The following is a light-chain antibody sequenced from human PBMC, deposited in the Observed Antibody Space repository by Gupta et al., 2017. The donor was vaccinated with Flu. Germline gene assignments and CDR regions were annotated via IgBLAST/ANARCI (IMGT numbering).Light chain of an antibody. CDR3: SSYTSSSTPVV. CDR2: EVS. V-gene: IGLV2-14*01. CDR1: SSDVGGYNY. Sequence: SALTQPASVSGSPGQSITISCTGTSSDVGGYNYVSWYHKHPGKAPKLMIYEVSKRPSGVSNRFSGSKHGNTASLTISGLQAEDEADYYCSSYTSSSTPVVFGGGTKLTVL. J-gene: IGLJ2*01.